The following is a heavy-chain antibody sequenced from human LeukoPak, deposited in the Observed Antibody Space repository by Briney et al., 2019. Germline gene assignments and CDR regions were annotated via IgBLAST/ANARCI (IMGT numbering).Heavy chain of an antibody. CDR2: ISGSGGST. CDR1: GFTFSNYA. CDR3: AKTGAVAPLNWFDP. Sequence: PAGSLRLSCAASGFTFSNYAMSWVRQAPGKGLEWVSTISGSGGSTYYADSVKGRFTISRDTSKTTLYLQMNSLRAEDTAVYYCAKTGAVAPLNWFDPWGQGTLVTVSS. V-gene: IGHV3-23*01. D-gene: IGHD6-19*01. J-gene: IGHJ5*02.